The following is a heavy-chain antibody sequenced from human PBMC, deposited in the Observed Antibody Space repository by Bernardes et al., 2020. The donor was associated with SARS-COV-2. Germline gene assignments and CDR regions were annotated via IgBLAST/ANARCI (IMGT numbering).Heavy chain of an antibody. J-gene: IGHJ6*02. D-gene: IGHD3-10*01. Sequence: ETLSLTCTVTGGSISGSNYGWGWIRQPPGKGLEWIGTFHYSGNTYYKPSLKSRFTMSVDTSRNQFSLELRSVTAADTAVYYCSRPGVTMIRGPPRRLSYGMDVWGQGTTVTVSS. CDR2: FHYSGNT. V-gene: IGHV4-39*01. CDR3: SRPGVTMIRGPPRRLSYGMDV. CDR1: GGSISGSNYG.